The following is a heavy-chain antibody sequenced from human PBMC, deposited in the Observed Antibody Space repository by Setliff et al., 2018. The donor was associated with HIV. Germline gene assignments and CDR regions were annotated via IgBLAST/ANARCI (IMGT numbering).Heavy chain of an antibody. V-gene: IGHV4-4*07. D-gene: IGHD6-19*01. J-gene: IGHJ3*02. CDR2: IYTSGNTNYNPST. CDR1: GGSINSYY. CDR3: TRQSPVAGSGAFDI. Sequence: TLSLTCIVSGGSINSYYWSWIRQPAGQGLEWIGRIYTSGNTNYNPSTNYNPSLKSRITISLETSRNQFSLRVTSVTATDTAVYYCTRQSPVAGSGAFDIWGQGTMVTVSS.